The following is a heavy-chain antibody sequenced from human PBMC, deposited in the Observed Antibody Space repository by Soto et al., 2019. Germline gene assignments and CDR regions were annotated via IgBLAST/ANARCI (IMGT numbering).Heavy chain of an antibody. CDR3: SRGTSIPASGDY. D-gene: IGHD6-25*01. CDR2: VSAYNGER. J-gene: IGHJ4*01. V-gene: IGHV1-18*01. CDR1: GYTFTNYG. Sequence: QVQLVQSGAEVKKPGASVKVSCKASGYTFTNYGINWARQAPGQGLEWLRWVSAYNGERRYAQRVQARVIMTTDTSTTTAYMELRSLWSDDTAVYYCSRGTSIPASGDYWGQGTLVTVSS.